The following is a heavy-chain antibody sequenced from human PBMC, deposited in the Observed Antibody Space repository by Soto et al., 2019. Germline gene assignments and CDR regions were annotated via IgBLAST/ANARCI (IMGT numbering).Heavy chain of an antibody. V-gene: IGHV4-59*12. Sequence: SETLSLTCTVSGGSISSYYWSWIRQPPGKGLEWIGYIYYSGSTNYNPSLKSRVTISVDTSKNQFSLKLSSVTAADTAVYYCARAGDGYNWDYYYGMDVWGQGTTVTVSS. D-gene: IGHD5-12*01. J-gene: IGHJ6*02. CDR3: ARAGDGYNWDYYYGMDV. CDR2: IYYSGST. CDR1: GGSISSYY.